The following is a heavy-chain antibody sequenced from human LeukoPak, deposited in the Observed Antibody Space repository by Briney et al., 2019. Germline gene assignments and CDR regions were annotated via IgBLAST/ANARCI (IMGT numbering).Heavy chain of an antibody. V-gene: IGHV3-66*01. J-gene: IGHJ4*02. CDR3: VVDGSYPFDY. CDR2: IYSGGST. D-gene: IGHD1-26*01. Sequence: GGSLRLSCAASRFSVSDNYMSWVRQAPGKGLEWVSVIYSGGSTYYADSVKGRFTISRDNSKNTLYLQMNSLRAEDTAVYYCVVDGSYPFDYWGQGTLVTVSS. CDR1: RFSVSDNY.